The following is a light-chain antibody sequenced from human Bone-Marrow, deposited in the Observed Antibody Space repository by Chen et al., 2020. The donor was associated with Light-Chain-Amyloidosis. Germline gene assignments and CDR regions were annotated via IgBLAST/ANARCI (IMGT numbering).Light chain of an antibody. CDR3: SSYTVTSTLV. CDR1: SSDVGGDNH. Sequence: QSAPTQPASVSGSPGQTITISCTGTSSDVGGDNHVSWYQQHPDKASKLMIYEATNRPSWVPARLSGAKSDDTASLRISGRQTEEEADYFCSSYTVTSTLVFGSGTRVTVL. CDR2: EAT. V-gene: IGLV2-14*01. J-gene: IGLJ1*01.